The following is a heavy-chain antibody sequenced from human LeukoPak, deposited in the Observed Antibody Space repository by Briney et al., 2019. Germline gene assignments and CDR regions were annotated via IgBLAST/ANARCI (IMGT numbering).Heavy chain of an antibody. D-gene: IGHD3-3*01. Sequence: SETLSLTCTVSGYSISSGYYWGWIRQPPGKGLEWIGSIYHSGSTYYNPSLKSRVTISVDTSKNQFSLKLSSVTAADTAVYYCARGHYDFWSGYYYFDYWGQGTLVTVSS. V-gene: IGHV4-38-2*02. CDR3: ARGHYDFWSGYYYFDY. CDR1: GYSISSGYY. CDR2: IYHSGST. J-gene: IGHJ4*02.